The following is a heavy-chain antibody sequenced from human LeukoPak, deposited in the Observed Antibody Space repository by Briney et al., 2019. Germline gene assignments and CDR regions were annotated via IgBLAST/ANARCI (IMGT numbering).Heavy chain of an antibody. V-gene: IGHV4-59*12. D-gene: IGHD3-22*01. Sequence: SETLSLTCIVSGGSISTYYWSWIRQPPGKGLEWIGYIYYTGTTNYNPSLKSRVTISVDTSKNQFSLNLSSVTAADTAVYYCARERPDTRSFLSWFDPWGQGTLVTVSS. CDR1: GGSISTYY. J-gene: IGHJ5*02. CDR3: ARERPDTRSFLSWFDP. CDR2: IYYTGTT.